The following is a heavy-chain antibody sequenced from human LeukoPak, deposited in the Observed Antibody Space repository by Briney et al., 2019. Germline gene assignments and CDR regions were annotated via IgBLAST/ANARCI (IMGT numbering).Heavy chain of an antibody. CDR2: ITWNGDSI. D-gene: IGHD3-16*01. V-gene: IGHV3-9*03. CDR1: GFTFDDYA. Sequence: PGGSLRLSCAASGFTFDDYAMHWVRQAPGKGLEWVSGITWNGDSIDYADPVKGRFTISRDNAKNSLYLQMNSLRAEDMALYYCAKGGGGRLIYYYYMDVWGKGTTVTVSS. J-gene: IGHJ6*03. CDR3: AKGGGGRLIYYYYMDV.